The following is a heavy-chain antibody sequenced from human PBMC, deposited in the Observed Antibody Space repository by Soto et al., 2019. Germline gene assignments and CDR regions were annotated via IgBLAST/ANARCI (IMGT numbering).Heavy chain of an antibody. J-gene: IGHJ5*02. Sequence: ASVKVSCKASGYTFTTYGMHWVRQAPGQRLEWMGWVNTGNGNTAYSQKFQGRVTITRDTSASTGYMEVSSLSSEDMAVYYCARYCSSVTCHGFDPWGQGTLVTVSS. CDR1: GYTFTTYG. CDR2: VNTGNGNT. V-gene: IGHV1-3*04. CDR3: ARYCSSVTCHGFDP. D-gene: IGHD2-2*01.